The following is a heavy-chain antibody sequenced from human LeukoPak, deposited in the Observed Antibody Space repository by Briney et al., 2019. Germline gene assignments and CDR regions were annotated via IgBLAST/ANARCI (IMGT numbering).Heavy chain of an antibody. D-gene: IGHD6-13*01. Sequence: SETLSLTCTVSGGSISSYYWNWIRQPPGKGLEWIGYIYYSGSTKYNPSLESRVTISVDTSKNQFSLKLSSVTAADTAVYYCARHEYSSSWYFSDYWGQGTLVTVSS. CDR2: IYYSGST. CDR1: GGSISSYY. CDR3: ARHEYSSSWYFSDY. J-gene: IGHJ4*02. V-gene: IGHV4-59*08.